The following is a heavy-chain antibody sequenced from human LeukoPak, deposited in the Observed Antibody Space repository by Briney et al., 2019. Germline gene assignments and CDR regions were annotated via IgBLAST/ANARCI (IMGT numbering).Heavy chain of an antibody. D-gene: IGHD3-10*01. CDR1: GYTFTSYY. V-gene: IGHV1-46*01. J-gene: IGHJ4*02. CDR2: INPSGGST. Sequence: ASVKVSCKASGYTFTSYYMHWVRQAPGEGLEWMGIINPSGGSTSYAQKFQGRVTMTRDMSTSTVYMELSSLRSEDTAVYYCARSLDYYGSGSPLLDFDYWGQGTLVTVSS. CDR3: ARSLDYYGSGSPLLDFDY.